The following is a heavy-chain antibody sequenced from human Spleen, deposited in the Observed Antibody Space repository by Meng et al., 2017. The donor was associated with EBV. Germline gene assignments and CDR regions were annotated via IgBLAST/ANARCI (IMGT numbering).Heavy chain of an antibody. D-gene: IGHD3-10*01. J-gene: IGHJ4*02. CDR2: FLPTLGAP. CDR3: ASESGRGYTPDY. V-gene: IGHV1-69*01. CDR1: GGPFRNYA. Sequence: QVQLVHAAAEVKKPGSSVKVSCKTSGGPFRNYAISWVRQAPGQGLEWLGGFLPTLGAPNYAQKFHGRVSITADESTSTHYMDLSSLRSEDTAVYYCASESGRGYTPDYWSQGTLVTVSS.